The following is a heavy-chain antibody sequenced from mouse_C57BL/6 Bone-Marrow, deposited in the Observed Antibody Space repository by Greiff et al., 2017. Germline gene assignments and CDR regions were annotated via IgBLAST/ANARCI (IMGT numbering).Heavy chain of an antibody. V-gene: IGHV1-80*01. J-gene: IGHJ2*01. CDR3: ARDWDYFDY. D-gene: IGHD4-1*01. Sequence: LKQSGASVKISCKVSGYAFSTYWMNWVKQRPGKGLEWIGQIYPGDGDTNYNGKFKGKATLTADKSSSTAYMQLSSLTSEDSAVYFCARDWDYFDYWGQGTTRTVSS. CDR2: IYPGDGDT. CDR1: GYAFSTYW.